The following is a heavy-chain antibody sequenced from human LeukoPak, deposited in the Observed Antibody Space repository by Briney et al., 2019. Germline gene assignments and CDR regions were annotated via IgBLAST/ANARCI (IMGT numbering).Heavy chain of an antibody. CDR2: IHYTGRA. Sequence: SETLSLTCSVFGGSISSTTYYWVWIRQPPGKGLECIASIHYTGRAYYNPSLKSRVTISADTSKNHFSLKLSSVTAADTAVYYCARHFDNGDYKKTFDIWGQGTMVTVSS. CDR3: ARHFDNGDYKKTFDI. CDR1: GGSISSTTYY. V-gene: IGHV4-39*01. J-gene: IGHJ3*02. D-gene: IGHD4-17*01.